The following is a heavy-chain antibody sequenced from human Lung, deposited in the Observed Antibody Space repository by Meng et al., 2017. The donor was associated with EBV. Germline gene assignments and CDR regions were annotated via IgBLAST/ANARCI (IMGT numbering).Heavy chain of an antibody. CDR2: FVNYVDT. J-gene: IGHJ4*02. Sequence: QVNLLQCGPEVKKPGCSVGVSRKASGYTFGSYGSCWVRQAPGQGLEWMGWFVNYVDTYPAPKFQGRVTMTTDTHTNTAFMELRSLTSDDTAVYYCASGTPGRSYCDYWGQGTLVTVSS. V-gene: IGHV1-18*01. D-gene: IGHD2-15*01. CDR3: ASGTPGRSYCDY. CDR1: GYTFGSYG.